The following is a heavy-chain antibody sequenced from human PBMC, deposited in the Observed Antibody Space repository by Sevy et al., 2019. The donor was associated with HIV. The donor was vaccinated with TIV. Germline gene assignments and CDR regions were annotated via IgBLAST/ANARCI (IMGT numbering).Heavy chain of an antibody. V-gene: IGHV1-24*01. CDR2: FDPEDGET. Sequence: ASVKVSCKVSGSTLTQLSMHWVRQAPGKGLEWMGRFDPEDGETIYAQKFQGRVTLPEDTSTDTAYMELSSLRSEDTAVYYCAATREYYSDNSGYFDFWGQGPLVTVSS. CDR1: GSTLTQLS. CDR3: AATREYYSDNSGYFDF. D-gene: IGHD3-22*01. J-gene: IGHJ4*02.